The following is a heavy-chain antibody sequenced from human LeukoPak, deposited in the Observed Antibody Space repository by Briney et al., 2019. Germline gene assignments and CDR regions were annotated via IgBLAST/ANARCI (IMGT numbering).Heavy chain of an antibody. CDR3: ARYCSGGSCVGGDAFDI. J-gene: IGHJ3*02. CDR2: ISSSSSTI. V-gene: IGHV3-48*04. D-gene: IGHD2-15*01. CDR1: GFTFSSYS. Sequence: GGSLRLSCAASGFTFSSYSMNWVRQAPGKGLEWVSYISSSSSTIYYADSVKGRFTISRDNAKNSLYLQMNSLRAEDTAVYYCARYCSGGSCVGGDAFDIWGQGTMVTVSS.